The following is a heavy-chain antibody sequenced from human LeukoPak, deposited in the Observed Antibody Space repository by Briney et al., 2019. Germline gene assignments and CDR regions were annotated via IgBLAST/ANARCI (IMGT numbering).Heavy chain of an antibody. CDR2: INPSGDST. D-gene: IGHD6-13*01. V-gene: IGHV1-46*01. CDR1: GYTFTNYY. Sequence: ASVKVSCKASGYTFTNYYMHWVRQAPGQGLEWMGIINPSGDSTNYAQKFQGRVNMTRDTSTSTVYMELGSLRSEDTAVYYCARDHPTPHDIAAAGTFDYWGQGTLVTVSS. CDR3: ARDHPTPHDIAAAGTFDY. J-gene: IGHJ4*02.